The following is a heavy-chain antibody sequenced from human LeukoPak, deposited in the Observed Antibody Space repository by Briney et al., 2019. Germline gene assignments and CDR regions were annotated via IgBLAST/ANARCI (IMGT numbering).Heavy chain of an antibody. Sequence: ASVEVSCKASGYTFTSYGISWVRQAPGQGLEWMGWISGYNGNTNYAQKVQGRVTMTTDTSTSTAYMELRSLRSDDTAVYYCARVLRVAPYYFDYWGQGTLVTVSS. V-gene: IGHV1-18*01. CDR1: GYTFTSYG. CDR3: ARVLRVAPYYFDY. D-gene: IGHD3-10*01. J-gene: IGHJ4*02. CDR2: ISGYNGNT.